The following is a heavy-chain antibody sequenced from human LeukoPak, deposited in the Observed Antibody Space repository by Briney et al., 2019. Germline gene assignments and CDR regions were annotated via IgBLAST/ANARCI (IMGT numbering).Heavy chain of an antibody. Sequence: ASVKVSCKASGYAFTGYYMHWVRQAPGQGLEWMGWINPNSGGTNYAQKFQGRVTMTRDTSISTAYMELSRPRSDDTAVYYCARRMPYYYDSSGTTPPFDYWGQGTLVTVSS. D-gene: IGHD3-22*01. CDR3: ARRMPYYYDSSGTTPPFDY. CDR2: INPNSGGT. V-gene: IGHV1-2*02. CDR1: GYAFTGYY. J-gene: IGHJ4*02.